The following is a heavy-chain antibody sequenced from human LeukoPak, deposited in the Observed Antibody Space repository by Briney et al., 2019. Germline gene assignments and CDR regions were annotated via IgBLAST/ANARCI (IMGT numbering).Heavy chain of an antibody. CDR1: GFTFSSYW. CDR2: IKQDGSEK. CDR3: ARHPPHSGSPPYLDY. J-gene: IGHJ4*02. D-gene: IGHD1-26*01. V-gene: IGHV3-7*01. Sequence: GGSLRLSCAASGFTFSSYWMSWVRQAPGKGLEWVANIKQDGSEKYYVDSVKGRFTISRDNAKNSLYLQMNSLRAEDTAVYYCARHPPHSGSPPYLDYWGQGTLVTVSS.